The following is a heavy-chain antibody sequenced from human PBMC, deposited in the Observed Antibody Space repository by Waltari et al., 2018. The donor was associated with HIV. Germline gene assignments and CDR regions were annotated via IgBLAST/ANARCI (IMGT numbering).Heavy chain of an antibody. V-gene: IGHV2-26*01. CDR1: GFSLNNPRMG. CDR3: ARVRSSSRDFDQ. CDR2: IFSSDEK. Sequence: QVTLKESGPVLVKPTATLTLTCTVSGFSLNNPRMGVSWIRQPPGKALEWLAPIFSSDEKAYSTSQESRITTSKDTSKSQVVLTMTNMDAVDTATYYCARVRSSSRDFDQWGQGTLVAVSS. J-gene: IGHJ4*02. D-gene: IGHD6-6*01.